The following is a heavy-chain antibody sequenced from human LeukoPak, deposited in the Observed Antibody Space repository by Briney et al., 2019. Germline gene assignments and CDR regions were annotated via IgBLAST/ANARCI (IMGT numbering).Heavy chain of an antibody. J-gene: IGHJ5*02. Sequence: SETLSLTCTVSSGSISSSNHYWGWIRQPPGKGLEWIGHIYYSGSTYYNPSLKSRVTISVDTPKNQFSLKLNSVTAADTAVYYCARRQLGFGSGRYNWFDPWGQGTLVTVSS. D-gene: IGHD3-3*01. CDR1: SGSISSSNHY. CDR3: ARRQLGFGSGRYNWFDP. V-gene: IGHV4-39*01. CDR2: IYYSGST.